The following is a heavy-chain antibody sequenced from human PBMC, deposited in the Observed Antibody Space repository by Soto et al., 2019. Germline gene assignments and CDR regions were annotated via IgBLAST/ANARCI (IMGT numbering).Heavy chain of an antibody. D-gene: IGHD6-13*01. CDR2: IRSKAYGGTT. CDR3: TRIAAAAYYYYGMDV. CDR1: GFTFGDYA. J-gene: IGHJ6*02. Sequence: PGGSLRLSCTASGFTFGDYAMSWFRQAPGKGLEWVGFIRSKAYGGTTEYAASVKGRFTISRDDSKSIAYLQMNSLKTEDTAVYYCTRIAAAAYYYYGMDVWGQGTLVTVSS. V-gene: IGHV3-49*03.